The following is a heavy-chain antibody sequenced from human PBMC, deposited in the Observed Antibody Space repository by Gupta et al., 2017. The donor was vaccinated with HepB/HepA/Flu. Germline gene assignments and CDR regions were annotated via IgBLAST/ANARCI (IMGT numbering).Heavy chain of an antibody. D-gene: IGHD2-2*01. CDR3: ARGLPLPAAHHLGHYYYYYMDV. CDR1: GFTFSDYY. Sequence: QVQLVESGGGLVKPGGSLRLSCAASGFTFSDYYMSWIRQAPGKGLEWVSYISSSGSTIYYADSVKGRFTISRDNAKNSLYLQMNSLRAEDTAVYYCARGLPLPAAHHLGHYYYYYMDVWGKGTTVTVSS. J-gene: IGHJ6*03. V-gene: IGHV3-11*04. CDR2: ISSSGSTI.